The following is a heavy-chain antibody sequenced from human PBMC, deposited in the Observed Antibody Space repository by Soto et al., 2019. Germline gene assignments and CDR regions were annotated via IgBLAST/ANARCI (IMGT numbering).Heavy chain of an antibody. CDR2: ITSDGNTK. D-gene: IGHD2-21*01. CDR1: GFSFSTYG. CDR3: VKGGDMDS. V-gene: IGHV3-30*03. J-gene: IGHJ5*01. Sequence: PGGSLRLSCAASGFSFSTYGIYWVRQTPGKGLEWVALITSDGNTKFYADSVRGRFTISRDNSKNTLYLQMDSLRAEDTAVYYCVKGGDMDSWGQGTLVTVSS.